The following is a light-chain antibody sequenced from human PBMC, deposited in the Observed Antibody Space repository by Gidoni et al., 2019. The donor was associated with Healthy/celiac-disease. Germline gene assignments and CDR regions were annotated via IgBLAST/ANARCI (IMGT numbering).Light chain of an antibody. Sequence: DIQLTPSPSSLSASVGDRVTITCQASQDISNYLNWYQQKPGKAPKLLIYDASNLETGVPSRFSGSGSGTDFTFTISSLQPEDSATYYCQQYDNLPRFTFXPXTKVDIK. J-gene: IGKJ3*01. CDR1: QDISNY. CDR3: QQYDNLPRFT. CDR2: DAS. V-gene: IGKV1-33*01.